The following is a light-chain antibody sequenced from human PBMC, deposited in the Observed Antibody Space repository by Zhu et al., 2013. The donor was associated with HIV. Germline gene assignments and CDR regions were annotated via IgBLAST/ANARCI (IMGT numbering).Light chain of an antibody. CDR3: QQYGTSPYT. V-gene: IGKV3-20*01. Sequence: EIVLTQSPGTLSLSPGERATLSCRASQSVSSNYLAWYQQKPGQAPRLLIYDASTRTTGIPDRVQWQWVWDRLHSXHRADWSLKDFAGYYCQQYGTSPYTFGQGTKLEIK. CDR1: QSVSSNY. CDR2: DAS. J-gene: IGKJ2*01.